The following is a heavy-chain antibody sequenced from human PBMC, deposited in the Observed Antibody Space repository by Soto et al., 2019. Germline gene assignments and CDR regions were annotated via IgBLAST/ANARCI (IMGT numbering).Heavy chain of an antibody. CDR1: GFTFSSYS. D-gene: IGHD6-19*01. CDR2: ISSSSSYI. CDR3: ARDSPPSGYYYYYGMDV. V-gene: IGHV3-21*01. Sequence: EVQLVESGGGLVKPGGSLRLSCAASGFTFSSYSMNWVRQAPGKGLEWVSSISSSSSYIYYADSVKGRFTISRDNAKNSLYLQMNSLRAEDTAVYYCARDSPPSGYYYYYGMDVWGQGTTVTVSS. J-gene: IGHJ6*02.